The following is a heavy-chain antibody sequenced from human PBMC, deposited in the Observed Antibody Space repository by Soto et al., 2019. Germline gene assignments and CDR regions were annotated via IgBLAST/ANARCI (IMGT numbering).Heavy chain of an antibody. CDR1: GYTFPSYG. J-gene: IGHJ6*02. CDR3: ARDRGNQLNRGMDV. D-gene: IGHD2-2*01. V-gene: IGHV1-18*04. Sequence: GASVKVSCKASGYTFPSYGISWVRQAPGQGLEWMGWISAYNGNTNYAQKLQGRVTMTTDTSTSTAYMELRSLRSDDTAVYYCARDRGNQLNRGMDVWGQGTTVTVSS. CDR2: ISAYNGNT.